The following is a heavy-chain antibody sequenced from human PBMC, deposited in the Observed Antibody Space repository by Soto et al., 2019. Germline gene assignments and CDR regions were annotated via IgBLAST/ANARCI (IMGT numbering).Heavy chain of an antibody. Sequence: GGSLRLSCAASGFTFSSYSMNWVRQAPWKGPEWVSSISSSSSYIYYADSVKGRFTISRDNAKNSLYLQVNSLRAEDTAVYYCARDPAYCSSTSCAIDYWGQGTLVTVSS. CDR2: ISSSSSYI. CDR3: ARDPAYCSSTSCAIDY. V-gene: IGHV3-21*01. CDR1: GFTFSSYS. D-gene: IGHD2-2*01. J-gene: IGHJ4*02.